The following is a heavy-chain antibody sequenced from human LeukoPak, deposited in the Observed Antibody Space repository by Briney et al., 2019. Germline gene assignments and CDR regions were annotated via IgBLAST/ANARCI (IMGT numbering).Heavy chain of an antibody. Sequence: GGSLRLSCAASGFTFSSYAMNWVREAPGKGLEWGSAITRGGIICYAASAKGRFTISRDSSENTLYLQMNSLRSEDTAVYYCATGGGPYHLPTDYWGQGTLVTVSS. CDR3: ATGGGPYHLPTDY. CDR2: ITRGGII. D-gene: IGHD2-2*01. CDR1: GFTFSSYA. J-gene: IGHJ4*02. V-gene: IGHV3-23*01.